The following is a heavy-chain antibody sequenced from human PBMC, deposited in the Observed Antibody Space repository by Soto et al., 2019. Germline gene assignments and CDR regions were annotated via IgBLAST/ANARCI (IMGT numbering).Heavy chain of an antibody. Sequence: EVQLVESGGGLVQPGRSLRLSCAASGFTFDDYAMHWVRQGPGKGLEWVSSISWNSGNLGYADSVKGRFTISRDNAKKSLYLQMNSLRAEDTALYYCAKGTSTTVFAFNDYWDSGNLVTVSS. CDR1: GFTFDDYA. D-gene: IGHD4-17*01. CDR3: AKGTSTTVFAFNDY. V-gene: IGHV3-9*01. J-gene: IGHJ4*02. CDR2: ISWNSGNL.